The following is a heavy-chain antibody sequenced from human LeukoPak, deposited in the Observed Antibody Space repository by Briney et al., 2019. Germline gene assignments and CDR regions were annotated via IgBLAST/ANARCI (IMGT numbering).Heavy chain of an antibody. CDR2: IYPSGNT. J-gene: IGHJ3*02. Sequence: PSETLSLTCSVSGGSFSNHFWSWVRKPAGKGLEWIGRIYPSGNTNYNPSLKSRVTLSVDTSKTQFYLSLSSVTAADTAVYYCARSDGYGLIGIWGQGTMVTVSS. D-gene: IGHD3-10*01. V-gene: IGHV4-4*07. CDR3: ARSDGYGLIGI. CDR1: GGSFSNHF.